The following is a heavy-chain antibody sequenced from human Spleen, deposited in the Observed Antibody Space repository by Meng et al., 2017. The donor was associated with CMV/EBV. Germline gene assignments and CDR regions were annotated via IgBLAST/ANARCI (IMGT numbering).Heavy chain of an antibody. CDR2: IKQDGSEK. D-gene: IGHD3-10*01. V-gene: IGHV3-7*01. CDR1: GFTFSSYW. J-gene: IGHJ4*02. Sequence: GGSLRLSCAASGFTFSSYWMSWVRQAPGKGPEWVANIKQDGSEKYYVDSVKGRFTISRDNAKNSLYLQMNSLRAEDTAVYYCARVKSWFGEHQLDYWGQGTLVTVSS. CDR3: ARVKSWFGEHQLDY.